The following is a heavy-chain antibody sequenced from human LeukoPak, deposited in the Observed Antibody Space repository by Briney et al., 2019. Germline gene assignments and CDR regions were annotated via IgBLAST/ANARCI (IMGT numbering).Heavy chain of an antibody. CDR3: ARETIPILASNHYFDD. CDR1: GDMFSNFT. D-gene: IGHD3-3*01. Sequence: SVKVSCKSSGDMFSNFTISWVRQAPGQGLEWMGRIIPFFGTTNYAQKFQGRVSITTDGSTSTAYMELSSLTSEDTAVYYCARETIPILASNHYFDDWGQGTLVTVSS. CDR2: IIPFFGTT. V-gene: IGHV1-69*05. J-gene: IGHJ4*02.